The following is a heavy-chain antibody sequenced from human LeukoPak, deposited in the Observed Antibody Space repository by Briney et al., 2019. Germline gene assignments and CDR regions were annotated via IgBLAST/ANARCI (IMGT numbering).Heavy chain of an antibody. J-gene: IGHJ6*03. CDR1: GYTFTSYG. CDR3: ARGPRITMVRGGQWYYYMDV. D-gene: IGHD3-10*01. CDR2: INPSGGST. Sequence: ASVKVSCKASGYTFTSYGISWVRQAPGQGLEWMGLINPSGGSTNYAQKFQGRVTMTRDTSTSTLYMELSSLRSEDTAVYYCARGPRITMVRGGQWYYYMDVWGKGTTVTISS. V-gene: IGHV1-46*01.